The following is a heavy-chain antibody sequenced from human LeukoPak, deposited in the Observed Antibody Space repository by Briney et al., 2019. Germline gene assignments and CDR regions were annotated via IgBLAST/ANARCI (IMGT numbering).Heavy chain of an antibody. V-gene: IGHV1-69*05. CDR1: GGTFSSYA. CDR3: ARGVIAAAGTGEYFQH. J-gene: IGHJ1*01. Sequence: SVKVSCKASGGTFSSYAISWVRQAPGQGLEWMGGIIPIFGTANYAQKFQGRVTITTDESTSTAYMELSSLRSEDTAVYYCARGVIAAAGTGEYFQHWGQGTLVTVSS. CDR2: IIPIFGTA. D-gene: IGHD6-13*01.